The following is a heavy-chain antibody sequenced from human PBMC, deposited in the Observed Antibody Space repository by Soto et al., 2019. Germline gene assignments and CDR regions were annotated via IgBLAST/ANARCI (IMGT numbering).Heavy chain of an antibody. CDR1: GYTFTSYY. Sequence: APMKGSRKASGYTFTSYYIHWVRQAPGQRLEWMGIINPSGGSTSYAQKFQGRVTMTRDTSTSTVYMELSSLRSEDTAVYYCARDQYSSSSGVYYYYGKDVWGQGTTVTVSS. D-gene: IGHD6-6*01. V-gene: IGHV1-46*01. J-gene: IGHJ6*02. CDR3: ARDQYSSSSGVYYYYGKDV. CDR2: INPSGGST.